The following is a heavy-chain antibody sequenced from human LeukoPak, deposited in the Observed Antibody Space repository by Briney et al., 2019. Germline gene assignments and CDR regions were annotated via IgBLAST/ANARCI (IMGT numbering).Heavy chain of an antibody. J-gene: IGHJ5*02. CDR2: IRHDGTDQ. CDR1: GFTFL. Sequence: PGGSLRLSCVGSGFTFLVHWVRQVPGKGLEWLTFIRHDGTDQHYADSVRGRFTISRDNSKNTVYLQMNSLRPEDTALYYCAKDGNWASVSWGQGTLVTVSS. D-gene: IGHD7-27*01. V-gene: IGHV3-30*02. CDR3: AKDGNWASVS.